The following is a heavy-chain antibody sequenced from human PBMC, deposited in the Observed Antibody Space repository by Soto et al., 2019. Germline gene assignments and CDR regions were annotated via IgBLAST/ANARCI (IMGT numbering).Heavy chain of an antibody. D-gene: IGHD2-15*01. J-gene: IGHJ4*02. Sequence: QVQLVESGGGVVQPGRSLRLSCVASGFTFNSYGFHWVRQAPGKGLEWVAAIWYDGSKKYLADSVKGRFTISRDDSKNTLYLQMNCLRAEDTAVYYCARDLGTFTSGGSYFDYWGQGTLVTVSS. CDR2: IWYDGSKK. CDR3: ARDLGTFTSGGSYFDY. CDR1: GFTFNSYG. V-gene: IGHV3-33*01.